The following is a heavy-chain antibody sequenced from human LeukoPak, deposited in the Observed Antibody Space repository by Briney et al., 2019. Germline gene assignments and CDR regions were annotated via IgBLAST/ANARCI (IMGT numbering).Heavy chain of an antibody. CDR2: ISAYNGNT. Sequence: GASVKVSCKASGYTFTSYGISWVRQAPGQGLEWMGWISAYNGNTNYAQKLQGRVTMTTDTSTSTAYMELRSLRSDDTAVYYCARGSRYHDWLSPLDSWGQGTLVTVSS. CDR3: ARGSRYHDWLSPLDS. D-gene: IGHD3-9*01. V-gene: IGHV1-18*01. CDR1: GYTFTSYG. J-gene: IGHJ4*02.